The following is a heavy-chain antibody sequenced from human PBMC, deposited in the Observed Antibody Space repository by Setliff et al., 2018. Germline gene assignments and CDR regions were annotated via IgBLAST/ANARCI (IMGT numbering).Heavy chain of an antibody. V-gene: IGHV3-53*01. CDR3: AREPTSSGWYGGYDFWNGYPDLDH. J-gene: IGHJ4*02. CDR2: IYSGDDT. Sequence: GGSLRLSCAASGFTFSSYAMSWVRQAPGKGLEWVSIIYSGDDTYYADSVKGRFTISRDNSKNTMYLQMRSLRVADTAVYYCAREPTSSGWYGGYDFWNGYPDLDHWGQGTLVTVSS. D-gene: IGHD6-19*01. CDR1: GFTFSSYA.